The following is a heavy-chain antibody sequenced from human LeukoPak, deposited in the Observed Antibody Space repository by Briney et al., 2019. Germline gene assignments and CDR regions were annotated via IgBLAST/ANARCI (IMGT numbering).Heavy chain of an antibody. V-gene: IGHV4-59*11. CDR1: GGSISSHY. D-gene: IGHD3-22*01. Sequence: SETLSLTCTVSGGSISSHYWSWIRQPPGKGLEWIGYIYYSGSTNYNPSLKSRVTISVDTSKNQFSLKLSSVTAADTAVYYCARCFSGYSPPYFDYWGQGTLVTVSS. CDR3: ARCFSGYSPPYFDY. J-gene: IGHJ4*02. CDR2: IYYSGST.